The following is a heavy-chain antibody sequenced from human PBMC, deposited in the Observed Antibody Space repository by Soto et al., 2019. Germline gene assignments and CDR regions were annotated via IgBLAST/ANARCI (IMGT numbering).Heavy chain of an antibody. CDR3: ARGLKLGRYFDY. CDR1: GGSFSGYY. CDR2: INHSGST. J-gene: IGHJ4*02. V-gene: IGHV4-34*01. Sequence: QVQLQQWGAGRLKPSETLSLTCAVYGGSFSGYYWSWIRQPPGKGLEWIGEINHSGSTNYNPSLKSRVTISVDTSKNQFSLKLSSVTAADAAVYYCARGLKLGRYFDYWGQGTLVTVSS. D-gene: IGHD6-6*01.